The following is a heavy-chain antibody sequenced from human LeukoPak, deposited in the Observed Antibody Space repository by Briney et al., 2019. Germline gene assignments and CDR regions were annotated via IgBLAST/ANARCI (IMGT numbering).Heavy chain of an antibody. V-gene: IGHV4-59*01. D-gene: IGHD6-19*01. CDR1: GGSMSSYY. CDR3: ARGGYSSGWIPDGVFEY. CDR2: IYYSGST. Sequence: SETLSHLRTVSGGSMSSYYGSWIRQPPGKGLEWIGYIYYSGSTNYNPSLKSRVTISVDTSKNQFSLKLSSVTAADTAVYYCARGGYSSGWIPDGVFEYWGQGTLVTVSS. J-gene: IGHJ4*02.